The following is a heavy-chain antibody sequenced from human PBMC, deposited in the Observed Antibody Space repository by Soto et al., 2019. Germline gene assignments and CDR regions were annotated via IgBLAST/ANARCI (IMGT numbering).Heavy chain of an antibody. CDR2: ISYDGSNK. J-gene: IGHJ4*02. D-gene: IGHD4-4*01. Sequence: QVQLVESGGGVVQPGRSLRLYCAASGFTFSSYAMHWVRQAPGKGLEWVAVISYDGSNKYYADSVKGRFTISRDNSKNTLYLQMNSLRAEDTAVYYCASYSNSFTPVNYWGQGTLVTVSS. V-gene: IGHV3-30-3*01. CDR3: ASYSNSFTPVNY. CDR1: GFTFSSYA.